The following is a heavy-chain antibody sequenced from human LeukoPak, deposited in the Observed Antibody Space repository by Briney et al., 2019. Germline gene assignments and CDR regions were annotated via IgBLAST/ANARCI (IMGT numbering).Heavy chain of an antibody. J-gene: IGHJ4*02. V-gene: IGHV1-46*01. D-gene: IGHD1-26*01. CDR1: GYTFTSYY. Sequence: ASVKVSCKASGYTFTSYYMHWVRQAPGQGLEWMGIINPSGGSTSYAQKFQGRVTMTTDKSTSTVYMELSSLRSEDTAVYYCAREGRGLGAFDYWGQGTLVTVSS. CDR3: AREGRGLGAFDY. CDR2: INPSGGST.